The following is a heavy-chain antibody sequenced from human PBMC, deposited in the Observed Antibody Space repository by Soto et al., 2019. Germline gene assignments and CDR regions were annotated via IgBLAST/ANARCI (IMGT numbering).Heavy chain of an antibody. J-gene: IGHJ5*02. D-gene: IGHD4-17*01. CDR3: ARASTVTTRGSRNNWFDP. Sequence: SETLSLTCTVSGGSISSGGYYWSWIRQHPGKGIEWIGYIYNSGSTNYNPSLKSRVTISVDTSKNQFSLKLSSVTAADTAVYYCARASTVTTRGSRNNWFDPWGQGTLVTVSS. CDR2: IYNSGST. V-gene: IGHV4-61*08. CDR1: GGSISSGGYY.